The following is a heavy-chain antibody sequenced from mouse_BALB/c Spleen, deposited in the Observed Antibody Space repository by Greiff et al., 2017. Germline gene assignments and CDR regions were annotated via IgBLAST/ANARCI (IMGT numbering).Heavy chain of an antibody. CDR3: ARPWDWYFDV. CDR2: INSNGGST. V-gene: IGHV5-6-3*01. CDR1: GFTFSSYG. J-gene: IGHJ1*01. Sequence: EVKVEESGGGLVQPGGSLKLSCAASGFTFSSYGMSWVRQTPDKRLELVATINSNGGSTYYPDSVKGRFTISRDNAKNTLYLQMSSLKSEDTAMYYCARPWDWYFDVWGAGTTVTVSS. D-gene: IGHD4-1*01.